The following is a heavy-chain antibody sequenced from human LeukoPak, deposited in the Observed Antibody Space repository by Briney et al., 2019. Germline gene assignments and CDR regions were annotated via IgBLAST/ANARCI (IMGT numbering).Heavy chain of an antibody. Sequence: GGSLRLSCAASGFTLSSYAMSWVRQAPGKGLEWVSAISGSGGSTYYADSVKGRFTISRDNSKNTLYLQMNGLRAEDTAVYYCAKGRVVVAATDVWGQGTLVTVSS. D-gene: IGHD2-15*01. J-gene: IGHJ4*02. CDR1: GFTLSSYA. V-gene: IGHV3-23*01. CDR2: ISGSGGST. CDR3: AKGRVVVAATDV.